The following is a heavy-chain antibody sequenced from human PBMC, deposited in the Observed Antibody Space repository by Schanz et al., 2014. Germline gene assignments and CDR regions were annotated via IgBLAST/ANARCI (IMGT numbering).Heavy chain of an antibody. CDR1: GYTFTSYY. D-gene: IGHD3-9*01. CDR3: ATTPQVENDPLTGYLAFDS. CDR2: INPSGGST. V-gene: IGHV1-46*01. J-gene: IGHJ4*02. Sequence: QVQLVQSGAEVKKPGASVKVSCKASGYTFTSYYMHWVRQAPGQGLEWMGIINPSGGSTSYAQKFQGRVTMTRDTSTSTVYMDLSSLRSEDTAMYYCATTPQVENDPLTGYLAFDSWGLGTLVTVSS.